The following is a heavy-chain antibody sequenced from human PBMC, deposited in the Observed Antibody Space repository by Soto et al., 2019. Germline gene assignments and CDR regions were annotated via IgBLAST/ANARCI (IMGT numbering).Heavy chain of an antibody. D-gene: IGHD3-22*01. CDR1: GGTFSSYA. V-gene: IGHV1-69*01. CDR3: ARGAGGYPPPPEYFQH. CDR2: IIPIFGTA. J-gene: IGHJ1*01. Sequence: QVQLVQSGAEVKKPGSSVKVSCKASGGTFSSYAISWVRQAPGQGLEWMGGIIPIFGTANYAQKFQGRVTITADESTSTAYMELSSLRSEDTAVYYGARGAGGYPPPPEYFQHWGQGTLVTVSS.